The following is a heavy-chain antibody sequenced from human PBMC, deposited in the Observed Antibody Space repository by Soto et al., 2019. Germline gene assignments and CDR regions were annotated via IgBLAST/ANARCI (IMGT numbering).Heavy chain of an antibody. J-gene: IGHJ1*01. CDR1: GGSISSGDYC. CDR3: ARDPGDGRRYFQH. V-gene: IGHV4-30-4*01. Sequence: PSETLSLTCTVSGGSISSGDYCWSWIPQPPGKGLEWIGYIYYSGSTYYNPSLKSRVTISVDTSKNQFSLKLSSVTAADTAVYYCARDPGDGRRYFQHWGQGTLVTGSS. D-gene: IGHD6-25*01. CDR2: IYYSGST.